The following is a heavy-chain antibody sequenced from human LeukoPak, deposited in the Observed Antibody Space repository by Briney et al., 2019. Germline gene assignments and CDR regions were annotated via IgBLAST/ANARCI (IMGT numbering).Heavy chain of an antibody. CDR1: GFTFSSYS. Sequence: PGRSLRLSCAASGFTFSSYSMQWVRQTPGKGLEWVGIMSNSGENTFYGEAVKGRFTISRDNAKNSLYLQMNSLRAEDTALYYCARSVGATPWAAFDYWGQGTLVTVSS. CDR2: MSNSGENT. V-gene: IGHV3-33*05. D-gene: IGHD1-26*01. J-gene: IGHJ4*02. CDR3: ARSVGATPWAAFDY.